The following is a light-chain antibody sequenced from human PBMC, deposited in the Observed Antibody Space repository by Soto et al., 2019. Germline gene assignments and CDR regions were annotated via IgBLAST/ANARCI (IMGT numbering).Light chain of an antibody. CDR1: QSVNSY. V-gene: IGKV3-15*01. CDR3: QQYNDWPQT. CDR2: GAS. J-gene: IGKJ1*01. Sequence: EIVLTQSPATLSLSPGERATPSCRASQSVNSYLAWYQQKPGQAPRLLIYGASTRATGIPDRFSGSGSGTDFTLTISSLQSEDFAVYYCQQYNDWPQTFGQGTKVDIK.